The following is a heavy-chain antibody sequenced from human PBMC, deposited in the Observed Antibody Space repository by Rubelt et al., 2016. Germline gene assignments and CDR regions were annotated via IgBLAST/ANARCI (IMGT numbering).Heavy chain of an antibody. Sequence: VQLVESGGGLIQPGGSLRLSCAASGFTFSSYGMHWVRQAPGKGLEWVAVISYDGSNKYYADSVKGRLTISRDKSKNTVYLFLNSLRSEDTAVYYCAREFKSYFWDYWGQGTLVSVSS. D-gene: IGHD1-26*01. J-gene: IGHJ4*02. V-gene: IGHV3-30*03. CDR3: AREFKSYFWDY. CDR1: GFTFSSYG. CDR2: ISYDGSNK.